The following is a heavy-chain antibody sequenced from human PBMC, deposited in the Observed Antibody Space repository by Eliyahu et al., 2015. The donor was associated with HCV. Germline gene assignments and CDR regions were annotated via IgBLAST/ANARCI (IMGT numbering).Heavy chain of an antibody. J-gene: IGHJ4*02. Sequence: QLHLQESGPELVKPSETLSLACTVSGDSXPSMXYYWGWIRQPPGKGLEGIGNFYRDGGTYYNPSLQSRGTISVDTSKNQVSLKVNSVTAADTAVYYCVTRTTGLGLRFSEWPRFDYWGQGILVTVSS. CDR1: GDSXPSMXYY. CDR2: FYRDGGT. D-gene: IGHD3-3*01. V-gene: IGHV4-39*01. CDR3: VTRTTGLGLRFSEWPRFDY.